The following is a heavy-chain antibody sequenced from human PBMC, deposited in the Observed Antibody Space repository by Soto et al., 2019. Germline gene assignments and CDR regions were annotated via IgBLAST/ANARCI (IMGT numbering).Heavy chain of an antibody. D-gene: IGHD3-10*01. CDR1: GFTFSSYA. V-gene: IGHV3-30-3*01. CDR2: ISYDGSNK. CDR3: ATIYGSGSYYNPNFDY. Sequence: GSLRLSCAASGFTFSSYAMHWVRQAPGKGLEWVAVISYDGSNKYYADSVKGRFTISRDNSKNTLYLQMNSLRAEDTAVYYCATIYGSGSYYNPNFDYWGQGTLVTVSS. J-gene: IGHJ4*02.